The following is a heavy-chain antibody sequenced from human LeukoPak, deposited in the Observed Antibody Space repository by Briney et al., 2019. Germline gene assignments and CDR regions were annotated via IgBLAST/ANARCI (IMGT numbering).Heavy chain of an antibody. J-gene: IGHJ4*02. D-gene: IGHD1-26*01. CDR3: ARDGIVGSPLFKFDY. V-gene: IGHV3-30-3*01. Sequence: PGRSLRLSCAAYGFTFNNYAIHWVRQAPGKGLEWVAIISFDGGNKYYADSVKGQFTISRDNSKNTLYLQMNSLRAEDTAVYYCARDGIVGSPLFKFDYWGQGTLVTVSS. CDR2: ISFDGGNK. CDR1: GFTFNNYA.